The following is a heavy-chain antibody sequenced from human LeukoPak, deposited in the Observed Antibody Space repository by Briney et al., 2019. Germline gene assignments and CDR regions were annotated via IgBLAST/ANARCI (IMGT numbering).Heavy chain of an antibody. CDR3: TTDLVGSGWYDDAFDI. Sequence: GGSLRLSCAASGFTFSNAWMSCVRQAPGKGLEWVGRIKSKTDGGTTDYAAPVKGRFTISRDDSKNTLYLQMNSLKTEDTAVYYCTTDLVGSGWYDDAFDIWGQGTMVTVSS. CDR1: GFTFSNAW. D-gene: IGHD6-19*01. CDR2: IKSKTDGGTT. V-gene: IGHV3-15*01. J-gene: IGHJ3*02.